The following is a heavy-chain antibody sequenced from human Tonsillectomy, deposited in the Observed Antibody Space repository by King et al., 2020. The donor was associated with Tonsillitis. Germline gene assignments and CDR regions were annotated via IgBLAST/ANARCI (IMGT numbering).Heavy chain of an antibody. CDR2: ISSSGSTI. CDR1: GFTFSDYY. V-gene: IGHV3-11*01. Sequence: VQLVESGGGLVKPGGSLRLSCAASGFTFSDYYMSWIRQAPGKGLEWVSYISSSGSTIYYADSVKGRLTSSRDNAKNSLYLQMNSLRAEDTAVYYCARGRFCSSTSCYTRFLVNYWGQGTLVTVSS. J-gene: IGHJ4*02. CDR3: ARGRFCSSTSCYTRFLVNY. D-gene: IGHD2-2*02.